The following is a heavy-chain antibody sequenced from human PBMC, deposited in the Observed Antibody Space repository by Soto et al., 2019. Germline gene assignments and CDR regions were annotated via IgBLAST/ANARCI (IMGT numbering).Heavy chain of an antibody. J-gene: IGHJ4*02. D-gene: IGHD3-9*01. CDR2: ITTFNGKT. CDR3: VRHRYAYFDPPASDY. CDR1: GYTFINFG. Sequence: QVQLVQSGAEVKKPGASVRVSCKTSGYTFINFGISWVRQAPGQGLEWMGWITTFNGKTNYEQKFQGRITVTAETSTSTVYMELRSLTSDDTAVYYCVRHRYAYFDPPASDYWGQGTLVTVSS. V-gene: IGHV1-18*01.